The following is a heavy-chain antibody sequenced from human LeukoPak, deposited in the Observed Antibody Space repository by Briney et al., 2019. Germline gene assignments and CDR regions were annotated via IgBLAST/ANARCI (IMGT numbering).Heavy chain of an antibody. CDR3: ATTPNDYGDYAGESDAFHI. D-gene: IGHD4-17*01. CDR1: GYSFTSYW. V-gene: IGHV5-51*01. CDR2: IYPSDSDT. J-gene: IGHJ3*02. Sequence: HGESLKISCKGSGYSFTSYWIGWVRQMPGKGLEWMGIIYPSDSDTRYSPSFQGQVTISADKSISTAYLQWSSLKASDTAMNYCATTPNDYGDYAGESDAFHIWGQGKMVTVSS.